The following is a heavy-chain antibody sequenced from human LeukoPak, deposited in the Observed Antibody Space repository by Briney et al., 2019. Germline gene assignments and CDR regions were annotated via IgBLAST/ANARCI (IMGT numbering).Heavy chain of an antibody. D-gene: IGHD3-10*01. V-gene: IGHV3-74*01. Sequence: PGGSLRLSCAASGFTFSSYWMHWVRQAPGKGLVWVSRINSDGSSTSYADSVKGRFTISRDNAKNTLYLQMNSLGAEDTAVYYCARDFGMEFLRCDYWGQGTLVTVSS. CDR1: GFTFSSYW. CDR2: INSDGSST. CDR3: ARDFGMEFLRCDY. J-gene: IGHJ4*02.